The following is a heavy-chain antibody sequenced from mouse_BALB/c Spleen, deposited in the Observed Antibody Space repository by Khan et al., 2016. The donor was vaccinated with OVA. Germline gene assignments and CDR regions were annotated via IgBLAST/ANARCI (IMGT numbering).Heavy chain of an antibody. V-gene: IGHV1-77*01. Sequence: QVQLQQPGPELVKPGASVKMSCKASGYTFTDYILSWVKQRTGQGLEWIGEIYPVSGTTHYNEKFKGKATLTADKSSNTAYMQLNSRTSEDSAIYFCARFETTVADYWGQGTTLTVSS. CDR1: GYTFTDYI. J-gene: IGHJ2*01. D-gene: IGHD1-1*01. CDR3: ARFETTVADY. CDR2: IYPVSGTT.